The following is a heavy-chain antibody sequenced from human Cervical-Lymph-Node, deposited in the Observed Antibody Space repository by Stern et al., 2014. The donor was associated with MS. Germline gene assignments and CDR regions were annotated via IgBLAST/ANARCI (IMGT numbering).Heavy chain of an antibody. J-gene: IGHJ4*02. Sequence: QVQLQESGPGLVKPSQTLSLTCTVSGGSIRSGGYYWSWIRQHPGKGLEWIGYIYYSGSTYYNPSLKSRVTISVDTSKNQFSLKLSSVTAADTAVYYCARGGFSSNAGWLTVFFQHDYWGQGTLVTVSS. V-gene: IGHV4-31*03. CDR2: IYYSGST. D-gene: IGHD6-19*01. CDR3: ARGGFSSNAGWLTVFFQHDY. CDR1: GGSIRSGGYY.